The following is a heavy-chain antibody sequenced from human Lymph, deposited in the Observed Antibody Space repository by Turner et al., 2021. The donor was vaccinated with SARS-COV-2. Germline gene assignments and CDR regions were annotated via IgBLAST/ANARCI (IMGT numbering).Heavy chain of an antibody. V-gene: IGHV4-4*02. CDR3: ATKYCSGGSCSYFDY. CDR2: IYHSGNT. Sequence: QVHLQESGPGLVKPSGTLSRTCAVSGGSISTSNWWSWVRQPPGKGLEWIGEIYHSGNTNYNPSLKSRVTISVDKSKNQFSLKLSSVTAADTAVYYCATKYCSGGSCSYFDYWGQGTLVTVSS. D-gene: IGHD2-15*01. CDR1: GGSISTSNW. J-gene: IGHJ4*02.